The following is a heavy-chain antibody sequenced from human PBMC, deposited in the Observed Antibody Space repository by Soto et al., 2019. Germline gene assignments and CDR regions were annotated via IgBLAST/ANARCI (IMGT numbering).Heavy chain of an antibody. J-gene: IGHJ4*02. CDR2: INPNSGGT. Sequence: ASVKVSCQASVYTFTGYYMHWVRQAPGQGLEWMGWINPNSGGTNYAQKFQGRVAMTRDTSISTAYMELSRLRSDDTAVYYCARVNVVVVAATREYYFDYWGQGTLVTVSS. CDR3: ARVNVVVVAATREYYFDY. V-gene: IGHV1-2*02. D-gene: IGHD2-15*01. CDR1: VYTFTGYY.